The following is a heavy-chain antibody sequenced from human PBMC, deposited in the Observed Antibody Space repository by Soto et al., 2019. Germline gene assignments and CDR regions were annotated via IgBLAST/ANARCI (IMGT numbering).Heavy chain of an antibody. Sequence: GGSLRLSCVGSGFTFSNSEINWVRQAPGKGLEWISYIRHSAHIYYADAVKGRFTIYRDNAKNSVYLQMNSLRVEDTAVYYCAGAWSRISAMDVWGQGTTVTVSS. CDR3: AGAWSRISAMDV. CDR2: IRHSAHI. J-gene: IGHJ6*02. D-gene: IGHD2-8*02. CDR1: GFTFSNSE. V-gene: IGHV3-48*03.